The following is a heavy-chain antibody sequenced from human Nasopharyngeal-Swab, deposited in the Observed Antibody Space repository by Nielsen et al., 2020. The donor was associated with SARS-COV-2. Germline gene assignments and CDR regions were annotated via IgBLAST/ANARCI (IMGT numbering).Heavy chain of an antibody. CDR2: IYYSGST. D-gene: IGHD3-16*02. CDR1: GGSISSSSYY. J-gene: IGHJ3*02. CDR3: ARGRLRRYYDYVWGSYRSAAFEI. Sequence: SETLSLTCTVSGGSISSSSYYWGWIRQPPGKGLEWIGSIYYSGSTYYNPSLKSRVTISVDTSKNQFSLKLTSVTAADTAVYYCARGRLRRYYDYVWGSYRSAAFEIWGQGTMVTVSS. V-gene: IGHV4-39*01.